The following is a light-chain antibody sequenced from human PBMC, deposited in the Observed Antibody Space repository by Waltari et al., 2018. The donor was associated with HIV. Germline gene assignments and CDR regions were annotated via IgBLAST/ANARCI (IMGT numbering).Light chain of an antibody. CDR2: DVS. CDR3: CSFAANYTWV. J-gene: IGLJ3*02. CDR1: SSDIGSRTY. Sequence: QSALTQPRSMSGSPGQSVTISCTGDSSDIGSRTYVTWYQQHPGKAPNLISFDVSKRPSGVPDRFSGSKSGNTASLTIYGLQTDDEADYYCCSFAANYTWVFGGGTNLAVL. V-gene: IGLV2-11*01.